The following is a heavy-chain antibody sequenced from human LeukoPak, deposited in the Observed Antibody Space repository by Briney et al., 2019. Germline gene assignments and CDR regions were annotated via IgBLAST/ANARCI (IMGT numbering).Heavy chain of an antibody. V-gene: IGHV3-7*01. J-gene: IGHJ6*03. CDR3: ARAIAARQYYYYYYMDV. Sequence: GGSLRLSCAASGFTFSDAWMSWVRQAPGKGLEWVANIKQDGSEEYYVDSVKGRFTISRDNAKNSLYLQMNSLRADDTAVYYCARAIAARQYYYYYYMDVWGKGTTVTVSS. CDR1: GFTFSDAW. D-gene: IGHD6-6*01. CDR2: IKQDGSEE.